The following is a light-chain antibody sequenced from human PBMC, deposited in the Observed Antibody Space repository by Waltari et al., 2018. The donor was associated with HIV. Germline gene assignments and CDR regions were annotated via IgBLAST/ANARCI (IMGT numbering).Light chain of an antibody. J-gene: IGLJ2*01. Sequence: QSVLTQPPSVSGTPGQRVNISCSSRSSNIGTKIVTWYRQLPGMAPQLLIYKDYERPSGVSDRFSGFDSGTSASLAISGLQFDDEADYYCATWDDGLVRVVFGGGTKLTVV. CDR3: ATWDDGLVRVV. CDR2: KDY. V-gene: IGLV1-44*01. CDR1: SSNIGTKI.